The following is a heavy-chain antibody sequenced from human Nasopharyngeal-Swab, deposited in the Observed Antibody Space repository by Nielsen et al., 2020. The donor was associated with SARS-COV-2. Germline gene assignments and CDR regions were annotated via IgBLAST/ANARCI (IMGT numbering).Heavy chain of an antibody. CDR3: ARVAGLIAAAGDY. J-gene: IGHJ4*02. Sequence: WIRQPPGKGLEWVSSISSSSSYIYYADSVKGRFTISRDNAKNSLYLQMNSPRAEDAAVYYCARVAGLIAAAGDYWGQGTLVTVSS. V-gene: IGHV3-21*01. CDR2: ISSSSSYI. D-gene: IGHD6-13*01.